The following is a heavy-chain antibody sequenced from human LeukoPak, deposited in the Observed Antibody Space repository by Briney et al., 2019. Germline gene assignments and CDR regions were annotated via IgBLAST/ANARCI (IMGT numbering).Heavy chain of an antibody. CDR2: INTDGSST. D-gene: IGHD5-12*01. Sequence: PGGSLSLSCAASGFTFSSNWMHWVRQAPGKGLVWVSRINTDGSSTSYADSVKGRFTISRDNSKNTLYLQMNSLRAEDTAVYCCARERATSFDYWGQGTLVTVSS. J-gene: IGHJ4*02. CDR3: ARERATSFDY. CDR1: GFTFSSNW. V-gene: IGHV3-74*01.